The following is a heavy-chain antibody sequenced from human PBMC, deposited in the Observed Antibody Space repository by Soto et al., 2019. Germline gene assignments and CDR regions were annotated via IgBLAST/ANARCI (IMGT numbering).Heavy chain of an antibody. V-gene: IGHV3-30*18. D-gene: IGHD6-6*01. CDR1: GFTFSDYG. CDR2: MSYAGTYK. Sequence: QVQLVESGGGVVQPGRSLRLSCAVSGFTFSDYGMHWVRQAPVKGLEWVAVMSYAGTYKYYADSVKGRFTISRDLSGNTLFLQMNSLRLEDTAVYFCAKEMYPRTVRDSSSPWGDYWGQGTLVTVSS. CDR3: AKEMYPRTVRDSSSPWGDY. J-gene: IGHJ4*02.